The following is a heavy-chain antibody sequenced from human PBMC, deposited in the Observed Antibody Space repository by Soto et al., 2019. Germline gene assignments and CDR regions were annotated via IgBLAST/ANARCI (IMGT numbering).Heavy chain of an antibody. D-gene: IGHD3-22*01. CDR3: AKDLKGITMIVVALGY. V-gene: IGHV3-23*01. Sequence: GGSLRLSCAASGFTFSSYAMSWVRQAPGKGLEWVSAISGSGGSTYYADSVKGRSTISRDNSKNTLYLQMNSLRAEDTAVYYCAKDLKGITMIVVALGYWGQGTLVTVSS. J-gene: IGHJ4*02. CDR2: ISGSGGST. CDR1: GFTFSSYA.